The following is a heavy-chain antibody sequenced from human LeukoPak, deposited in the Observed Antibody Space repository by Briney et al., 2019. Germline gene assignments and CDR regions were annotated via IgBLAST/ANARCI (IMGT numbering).Heavy chain of an antibody. CDR1: GLTFSNCA. CDR2: ISGSGDST. J-gene: IGHJ6*03. Sequence: GGSLRLSCAASGLTFSNCAMSWVRQAPGKGLEWVSTISGSGDSTYYADSVKGRVTISRDNFKNTLNLQMDSLRADDTAVYYCATRGLYYTYYMDVWGKATTVTVSS. CDR3: ATRGLYYTYYMDV. V-gene: IGHV3-23*01. D-gene: IGHD3-10*01.